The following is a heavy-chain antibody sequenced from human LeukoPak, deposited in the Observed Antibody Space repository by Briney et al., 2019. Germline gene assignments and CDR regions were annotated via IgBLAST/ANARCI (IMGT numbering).Heavy chain of an antibody. V-gene: IGHV4-59*11. CDR2: ISYIGRT. CDR1: DDSFSSHY. Sequence: SETLSLTCAVSDDSFSSHYWTWIRQPPGKGLEWIGYISYIGRTNYNPSLKSRVTISRDTSKNPFSLKLTSVTAADTAVYYCARDLVTVTKGFHIWGQGTMVSVSS. CDR3: ARDLVTVTKGFHI. J-gene: IGHJ3*02. D-gene: IGHD4-17*01.